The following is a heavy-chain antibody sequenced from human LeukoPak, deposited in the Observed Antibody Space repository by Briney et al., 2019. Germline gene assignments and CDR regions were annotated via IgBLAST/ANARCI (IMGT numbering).Heavy chain of an antibody. V-gene: IGHV4-34*01. CDR3: ARGTSSSGYYRDAFDI. J-gene: IGHJ3*02. Sequence: SETLSLTCAVYGWSFSGYYWSWIRQPPGKGLEWIGEINHSGSTNYNPSLKSRGTISVDTSKNQFSLQLSTVTAADTDVYYCARGTSSSGYYRDAFDIWGQGTMVTVSS. D-gene: IGHD3-22*01. CDR2: INHSGST. CDR1: GWSFSGYY.